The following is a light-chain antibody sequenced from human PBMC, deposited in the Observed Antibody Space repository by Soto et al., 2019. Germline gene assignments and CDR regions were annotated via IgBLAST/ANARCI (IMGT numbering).Light chain of an antibody. CDR1: QSVCSY. Sequence: EIVLTQSPATLSLSPGERATLSCRASQSVCSYLAWYQQKPGQAPRLLIYDASNRATGIPARFSGSGSGTDFTLTISSPEPEDFAVYYCQQRINWPVTFGQGTKLEIK. J-gene: IGKJ2*01. V-gene: IGKV3-11*01. CDR2: DAS. CDR3: QQRINWPVT.